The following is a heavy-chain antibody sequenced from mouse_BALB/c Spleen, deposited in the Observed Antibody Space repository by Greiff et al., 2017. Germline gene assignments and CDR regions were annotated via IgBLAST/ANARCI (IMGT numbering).Heavy chain of an antibody. CDR2: IDPANGNT. D-gene: IGHD2-1*01. V-gene: IGHV14-3*02. Sequence: EVQLQQSGAELVKPGASVKLSCTASGFNIKDTYMHWVKQRPEQGLEWIGRIDPANGNTKYDPKFQGKATMTADTSANTAYLQLSSLTSEDTAVYDCARAEGNGGFAYWGQGTLVTVSA. CDR3: ARAEGNGGFAY. J-gene: IGHJ3*01. CDR1: GFNIKDTY.